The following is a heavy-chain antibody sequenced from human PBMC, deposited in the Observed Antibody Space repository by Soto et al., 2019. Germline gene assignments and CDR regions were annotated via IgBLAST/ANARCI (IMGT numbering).Heavy chain of an antibody. V-gene: IGHV5-51*01. Sequence: PGESLKISCKGSGYSFTSYWIGWVRQMPGKGLEWMGIIYPGDSDTRYSPSLQGQVTISADKSISTAYLQWSSLKASDTAMYYCARTNLGYCSSTSCGYYFDYWGQGTLVTVSS. J-gene: IGHJ4*02. D-gene: IGHD2-2*01. CDR2: IYPGDSDT. CDR3: ARTNLGYCSSTSCGYYFDY. CDR1: GYSFTSYW.